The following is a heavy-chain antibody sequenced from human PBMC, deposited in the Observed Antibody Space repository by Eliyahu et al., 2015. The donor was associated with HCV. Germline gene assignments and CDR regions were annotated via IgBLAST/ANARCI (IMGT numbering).Heavy chain of an antibody. D-gene: IGHD1/OR15-1a*01. CDR1: GFTFSSYG. V-gene: IGHV3-30*18. CDR2: ISYDGSNK. Sequence: QVQLVESGGGVVQPGRSLRLSCAASGFTFSSYGMHWVRQAPGKGLEWVAVISYDGSNKYYADSVKGRFTISRDNSKNTLYLQMNSLRAEDTAVYYCAKKREQYRMYYFDYWGQGTLVTVSS. CDR3: AKKREQYRMYYFDY. J-gene: IGHJ4*02.